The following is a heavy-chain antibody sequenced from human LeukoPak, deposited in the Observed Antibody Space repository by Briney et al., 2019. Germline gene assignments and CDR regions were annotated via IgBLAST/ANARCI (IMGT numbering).Heavy chain of an antibody. Sequence: GRSLRLSCAASGFTFSSYGMHWVRQAPGKGLEWVAVISYDGSNKYYADSVKGRFTISRDNSKNTLYLQMNSLRAEDTAVYYCARDLGDYFDYWGQGTLVTVSS. V-gene: IGHV3-30*03. D-gene: IGHD3-16*01. CDR3: ARDLGDYFDY. CDR1: GFTFSSYG. J-gene: IGHJ4*02. CDR2: ISYDGSNK.